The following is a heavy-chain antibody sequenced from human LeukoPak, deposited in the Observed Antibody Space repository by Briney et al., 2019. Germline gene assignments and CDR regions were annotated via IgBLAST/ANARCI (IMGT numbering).Heavy chain of an antibody. D-gene: IGHD2-21*02. CDR1: GFTFSSYA. Sequence: GESLRLSCAASGFTFSSYAMSWVRQAPGKGLEWVSAISGSGGSTYYADSVKGRFTISRDNSKNTLYLQMNSLRAEDTAVYYCAKDYCGGDCPFDYWGQGTLVTVSS. V-gene: IGHV3-23*01. J-gene: IGHJ4*02. CDR2: ISGSGGST. CDR3: AKDYCGGDCPFDY.